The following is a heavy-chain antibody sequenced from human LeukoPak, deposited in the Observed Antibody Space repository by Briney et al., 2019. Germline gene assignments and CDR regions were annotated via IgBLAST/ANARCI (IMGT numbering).Heavy chain of an antibody. Sequence: AETLSLTCAVYGGSFSGYYWNWIRQPPGKGLEWIGEINHSGSTNYNPSLKSRVTISVDTSKNQFSLKLSSVTAADTAVYYCARHFRRGPLNYWGQGTLVTVSS. D-gene: IGHD3-3*02. CDR2: INHSGST. CDR1: GGSFSGYY. CDR3: ARHFRRGPLNY. J-gene: IGHJ4*02. V-gene: IGHV4-34*01.